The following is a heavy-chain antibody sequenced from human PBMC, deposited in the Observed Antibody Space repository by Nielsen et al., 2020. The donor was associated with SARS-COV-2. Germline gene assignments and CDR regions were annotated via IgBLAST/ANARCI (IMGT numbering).Heavy chain of an antibody. CDR2: IKSKTDGGTT. V-gene: IGHV3-15*01. J-gene: IGHJ4*02. CDR3: TTDLHYYDSSGYGDLDY. Sequence: WIRQSPGKGLEWVGRIKSKTDGGTTDYAAPVKGRFTISRDDSKNTLYLQMNSLKTEDTAVYYCTTDLHYYDSSGYGDLDYWGQGTLVTVSS. D-gene: IGHD3-22*01.